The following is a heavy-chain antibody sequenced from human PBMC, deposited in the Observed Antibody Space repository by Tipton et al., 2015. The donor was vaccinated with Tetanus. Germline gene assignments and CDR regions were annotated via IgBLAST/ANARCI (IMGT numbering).Heavy chain of an antibody. CDR3: AEDQGITVTHPDRAFDY. J-gene: IGHJ4*02. CDR1: GGTFSSYP. V-gene: IGHV1-69*13. D-gene: IGHD1-7*01. Sequence: QLVQSGAEVKKPGASVKVSCKASGGTFSSYPIIWVRQAPGQGLEWMGGIIPIFGTANYAQKFQGRVTITADESTSTAYMGLSSLRSEDTAVYYCAEDQGITVTHPDRAFDYWGQGTLVTVSS. CDR2: IIPIFGTA.